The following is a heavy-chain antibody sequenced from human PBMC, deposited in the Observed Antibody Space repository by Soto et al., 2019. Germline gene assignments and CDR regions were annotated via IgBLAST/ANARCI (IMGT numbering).Heavy chain of an antibody. D-gene: IGHD4-17*01. V-gene: IGHV1-69*13. CDR1: GGTFSSYA. Sequence: SVKVSCKDSGGTFSSYAISWVRQAPGQGLEWTGGIIPIFGTANYAQKFQGRVTITADESTSTAYMELSSLRSEDTAVYYCARGAVYYGDYYFDYWGQGTLVTVSS. J-gene: IGHJ4*02. CDR3: ARGAVYYGDYYFDY. CDR2: IIPIFGTA.